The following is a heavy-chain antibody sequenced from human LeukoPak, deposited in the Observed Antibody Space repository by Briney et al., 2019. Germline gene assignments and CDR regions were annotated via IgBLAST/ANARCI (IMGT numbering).Heavy chain of an antibody. CDR2: INHSGST. CDR3: ARGGKTTVTTRYNWFDP. V-gene: IGHV4-34*01. CDR1: GGSFSGYY. J-gene: IGHJ5*02. Sequence: SETLSLTCAVYGGSFSGYYWSWLRQPPGKGLEWIGEINHSGSTNYNPSLKSRVTISVDTSKNQFSLKLSSVTAADTAVYYCARGGKTTVTTRYNWFDPWGQGTLVTVSS. D-gene: IGHD4-4*01.